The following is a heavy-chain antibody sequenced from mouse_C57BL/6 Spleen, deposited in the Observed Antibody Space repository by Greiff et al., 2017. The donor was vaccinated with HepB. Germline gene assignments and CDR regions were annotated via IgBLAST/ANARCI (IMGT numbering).Heavy chain of an antibody. V-gene: IGHV1-50*01. CDR2: IDPSDSYT. CDR3: ASFPHYYGSSYWYFDV. CDR1: GYTFTSYW. D-gene: IGHD1-1*01. Sequence: QVQLKQPGAELVKPGASVKLSCKASGYTFTSYWMQWVKQRPGQGLEWIGEIDPSDSYTNYNQKFKGKATLTVDTSSSTAYMQLSSLTSEDSAVYYCASFPHYYGSSYWYFDVWGTGTTVTVSS. J-gene: IGHJ1*03.